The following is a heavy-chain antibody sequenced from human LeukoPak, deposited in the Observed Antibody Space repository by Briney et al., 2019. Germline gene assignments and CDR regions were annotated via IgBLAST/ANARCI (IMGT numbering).Heavy chain of an antibody. Sequence: SETLSLTCTVSGGSISSGDYYWSWIRQPPGKGLEWIGYIYYSGSTYYNLSLKSRVTISVDTSKNQFSLKLSSVTAADTAVYYCARGIDSSYYGYWGQGTLVTVSS. CDR2: IYYSGST. D-gene: IGHD3-22*01. J-gene: IGHJ4*02. CDR1: GGSISSGDYY. V-gene: IGHV4-30-4*08. CDR3: ARGIDSSYYGY.